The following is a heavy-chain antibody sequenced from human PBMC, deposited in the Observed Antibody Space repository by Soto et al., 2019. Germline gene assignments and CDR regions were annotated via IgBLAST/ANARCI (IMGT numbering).Heavy chain of an antibody. CDR2: INPSLDTT. V-gene: IGHV1-46*01. CDR1: GYTFTNYY. J-gene: IGHJ5*02. D-gene: IGHD3-3*01. Sequence: ASVKVSCKASGYTFTNYYMHWVRQAPGQGLEWMGIINPSLDTTTYAQKFQGRVTMTRDTSTSTVYMELSSLRSEDTAVYYCAVDDISGGVVFGFVPWGQGTLVTGSS. CDR3: AVDDISGGVVFGFVP.